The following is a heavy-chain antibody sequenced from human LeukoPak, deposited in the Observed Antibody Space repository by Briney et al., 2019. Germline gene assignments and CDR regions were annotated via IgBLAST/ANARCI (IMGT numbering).Heavy chain of an antibody. V-gene: IGHV4-59*01. D-gene: IGHD2-21*01. CDR1: GDSISRYY. CDR3: ARARSSAIHDY. CDR2: IYYSGST. J-gene: IGHJ4*02. Sequence: SETLSLTCTLSGDSISRYYWRWLRQPPGKALEWIGYIYYSGSTTYNPSLKSRVTISVDTSKNQFSLKLSSVTAADTAVYYCARARSSAIHDYWGQGTLVTVSS.